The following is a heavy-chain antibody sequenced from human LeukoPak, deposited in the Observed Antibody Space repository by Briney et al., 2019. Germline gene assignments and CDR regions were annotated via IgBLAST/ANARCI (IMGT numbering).Heavy chain of an antibody. CDR2: IYHSGST. D-gene: IGHD3-10*01. V-gene: IGHV4-4*02. CDR3: ARVYGSGSYYYGMDV. CDR1: GGSISSSNW. Sequence: SGTLSLTCAVSGGSISSSNWWSWVRQPPGKGLEWIGEIYHSGSTNYNPSLKSRVTISVDTSKNQFSLKLSSVTAADTAVYYCARVYGSGSYYYGMDVWGQGTTVTVSS. J-gene: IGHJ6*02.